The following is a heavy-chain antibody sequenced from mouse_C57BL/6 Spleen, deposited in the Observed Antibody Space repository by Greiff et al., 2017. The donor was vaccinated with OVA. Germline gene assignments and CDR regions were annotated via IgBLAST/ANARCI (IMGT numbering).Heavy chain of an antibody. V-gene: IGHV1-22*01. CDR2: LNPNNGGT. J-gene: IGHJ2*01. CDR3: ATIYYDSHFDY. D-gene: IGHD2-4*01. CDR1: GYTFTDYN. Sequence: EVQLQQSGPELVKPGASVKMSCKASGYTFTDYNMHWVKQSHGKSLEWIGYLNPNNGGTSYNQKFKGKATLTVNKSSSTAYMELRSLTSEDSAVYYCATIYYDSHFDYWGQGTTLTVSS.